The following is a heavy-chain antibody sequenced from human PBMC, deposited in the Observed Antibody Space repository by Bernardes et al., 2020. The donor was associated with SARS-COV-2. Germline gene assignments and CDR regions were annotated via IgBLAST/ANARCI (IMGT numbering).Heavy chain of an antibody. CDR3: ARAADSTSPDFGFDY. CDR2: IYHSGST. J-gene: IGHJ4*02. CDR1: GGSISSSNW. Sequence: SETLSLTCAVSGGSISSSNWWSWVRQPPGKGLEWIGEIYHSGSTNYNPSLKSRVTISVDKSKNQFSLKLTSVTAADTAVYYCARAADSTSPDFGFDYWGQGTLVTVSS. D-gene: IGHD2-2*01. V-gene: IGHV4-4*02.